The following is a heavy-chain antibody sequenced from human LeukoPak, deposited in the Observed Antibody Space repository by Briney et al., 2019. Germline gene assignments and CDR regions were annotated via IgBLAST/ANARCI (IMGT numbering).Heavy chain of an antibody. J-gene: IGHJ6*03. D-gene: IGHD3-10*01. CDR3: ARDYYGSGSYRYYYMDV. CDR1: GYTFTGYY. V-gene: IGHV1-2*02. CDR2: INPNSGDT. Sequence: ASVKVSCKASGYTFTGYYMHWVRQAPGQGLEWMGWINPNSGDTNYAQKFQGRVTMTRDTSISTAYMELSRLTSDDTAVYYCARDYYGSGSYRYYYMDVWGRGTTVTISS.